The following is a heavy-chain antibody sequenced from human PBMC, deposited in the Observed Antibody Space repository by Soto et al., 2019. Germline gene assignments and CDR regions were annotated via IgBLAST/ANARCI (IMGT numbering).Heavy chain of an antibody. CDR2: ISAYNGNT. CDR3: AIVQCNWNYGSPYYFDY. CDR1: GYTFTSYG. J-gene: IGHJ4*02. V-gene: IGHV1-18*04. Sequence: GASVKVSCKASGYTFTSYGISWVRQAPGQGLEWMGWISAYNGNTDYAQKLQGRVTMTTDTSTSTAYMELRSLRSDDTAVYYCAIVQCNWNYGSPYYFDYWGQGTLVTVSS. D-gene: IGHD1-7*01.